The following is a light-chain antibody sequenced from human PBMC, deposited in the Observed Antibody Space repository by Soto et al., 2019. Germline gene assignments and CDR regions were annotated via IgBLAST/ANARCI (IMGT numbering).Light chain of an antibody. Sequence: QSVLTQPPSASGSPGQSVTISCTGTSSDVGGYNYVSWYQQHPDKAPKLMIYEVSKRPSGVPDRFSGSKSGNTASLTVSGLQAEDEADYYCSSYAGSNNPHVVFGGGTKLTVL. CDR2: EVS. CDR3: SSYAGSNNPHVV. CDR1: SSDVGGYNY. V-gene: IGLV2-8*01. J-gene: IGLJ2*01.